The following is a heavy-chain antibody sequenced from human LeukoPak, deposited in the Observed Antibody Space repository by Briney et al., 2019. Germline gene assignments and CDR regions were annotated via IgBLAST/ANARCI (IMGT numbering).Heavy chain of an antibody. D-gene: IGHD2-2*02. CDR2: VNSDGTNT. V-gene: IGHV3-74*01. CDR3: VRGGSLQYLFDY. Sequence: GGSLRLSCAASGFFFNTYWMHWVRQAPGKGLVWVSRVNSDGTNTNYGDSVQGRFTVSRDNAKNTLYLQMNSLRAEDTAVYYCVRGGSLQYLFDYWGQGTLVTVSS. CDR1: GFFFNTYW. J-gene: IGHJ4*02.